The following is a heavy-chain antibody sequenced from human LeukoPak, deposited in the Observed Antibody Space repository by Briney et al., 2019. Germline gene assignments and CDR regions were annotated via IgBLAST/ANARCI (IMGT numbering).Heavy chain of an antibody. CDR2: ISSSSTYI. D-gene: IGHD1-26*01. CDR3: ARVYSGSCCADY. J-gene: IGHJ4*02. CDR1: GFAFSSYS. Sequence: GSLRLSCAASGFAFSSYSMNWVRQAPGKGLEWVASISSSSTYIYYADSVKGRFTISRDNAKNSLYLQMNSLRAEDMAVYYCARVYSGSCCADYWGQGTLVTVSS. V-gene: IGHV3-21*01.